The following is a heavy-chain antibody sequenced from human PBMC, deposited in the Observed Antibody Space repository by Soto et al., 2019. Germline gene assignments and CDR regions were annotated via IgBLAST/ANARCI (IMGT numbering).Heavy chain of an antibody. Sequence: GESLKISCQASGYSFTSYWINWVRQMPGKGLEWMGRIDPSDSYTDYTPSFQGHVSISADNSISTAYLQWSSLEASDTAMYYCERRRSGTYSYPFDYWGQGTLVPVSS. CDR3: ERRRSGTYSYPFDY. D-gene: IGHD3-10*01. CDR2: IDPSDSYT. CDR1: GYSFTSYW. J-gene: IGHJ4*02. V-gene: IGHV5-10-1*01.